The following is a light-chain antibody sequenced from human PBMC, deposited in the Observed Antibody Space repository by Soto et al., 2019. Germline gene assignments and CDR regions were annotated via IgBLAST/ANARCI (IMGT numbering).Light chain of an antibody. J-gene: IGLJ1*01. Sequence: QSVLTQPRSVSGSPGQSVTISCTGTSSDVGGYNFVSWYQQHPGKVPKLIIYDVNIRPSGVPDRFSGSKSGNTASLTISGLRAEDEADYYCCSFVGSANSFVFGSGTKLTVL. CDR2: DVN. CDR1: SSDVGGYNF. V-gene: IGLV2-11*01. CDR3: CSFVGSANSFV.